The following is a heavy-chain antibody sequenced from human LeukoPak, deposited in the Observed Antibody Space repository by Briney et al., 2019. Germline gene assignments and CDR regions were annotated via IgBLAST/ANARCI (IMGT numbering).Heavy chain of an antibody. CDR2: IYYSGST. Sequence: PSETLSLTCTVSGGSFSSGSYYWGWIRQPPGKGLEWIGYIYYSGSTNYNPSLKSRVTISVDTSKNQFSLKLSSVTAADTAVYYCARAPRITMMEGAFDIWGQGTMVTVSS. J-gene: IGHJ3*02. D-gene: IGHD3-22*01. CDR3: ARAPRITMMEGAFDI. CDR1: GGSFSSGSYY. V-gene: IGHV4-61*01.